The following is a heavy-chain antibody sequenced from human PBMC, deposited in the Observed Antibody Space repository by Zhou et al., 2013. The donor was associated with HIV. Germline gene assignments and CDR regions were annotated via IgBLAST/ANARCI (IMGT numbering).Heavy chain of an antibody. CDR1: GGNFSDYV. CDR3: AVAGS. D-gene: IGHD2-15*01. J-gene: IGHJ1*01. CDR2: IIPMLGVA. V-gene: IGHV1-69*05. Sequence: QVQLVQSGAEVKKPGSSVRVSCTASGGNFSDYVFSWVRQAPGHGLEWMGGIIPMLGVADYLQKFQDRVTITTDESTSTSYMELSSLTSDDTALYYCAVAGSWGQGTLVTVSS.